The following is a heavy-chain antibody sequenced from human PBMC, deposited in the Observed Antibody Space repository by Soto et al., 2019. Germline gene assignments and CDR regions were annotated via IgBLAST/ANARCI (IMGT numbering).Heavy chain of an antibody. J-gene: IGHJ1*01. V-gene: IGHV1-69*05. CDR1: GGTFSSYA. D-gene: IGHD2-2*01. CDR2: IIPISGTA. CDR3: ASRYCISTSCYAEYFQH. Sequence: QVQLVQSGAEVKKPGSSVKVSCKASGGTFSSYAISWVRQAPGQGLEWMGGIIPISGTANYTQKFQGRVTIPPDASTSTGYMEVSSLRSEDKGVYYCASRYCISTSCYAEYFQHWGQGTLVTVS.